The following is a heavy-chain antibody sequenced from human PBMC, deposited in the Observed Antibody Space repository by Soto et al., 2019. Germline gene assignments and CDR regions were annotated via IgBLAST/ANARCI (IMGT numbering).Heavy chain of an antibody. CDR2: IYYKGST. D-gene: IGHD6-13*01. CDR3: ARYRTSGSWSKFDY. Sequence: QVLLQESGPGLMKPSQTLSLTCTVSGLTISSASYYWSWIRQHPGKGPEWVGNIYYKGSTYYSPSLKSRVTLWLDTSKNQFSLRLTSVTAADTAVYYCARYRTSGSWSKFDYWGQGTLVTVSS. CDR1: GLTISSASYY. V-gene: IGHV4-31*03. J-gene: IGHJ4*02.